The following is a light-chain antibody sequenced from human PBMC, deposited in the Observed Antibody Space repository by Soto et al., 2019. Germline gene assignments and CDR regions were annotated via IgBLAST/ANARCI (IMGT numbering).Light chain of an antibody. CDR2: GVS. J-gene: IGKJ1*01. CDR3: LEYNNWPRWT. Sequence: EIVMTHSPSTLSVSPGERATVFCRESQSVSSDLAWYQQQPGQAPRLLIYGVSTRATGIPARFSGSGSGTDFTLTISSLQSEDFAVYYSLEYNNWPRWTFGKGTKADIK. CDR1: QSVSSD. V-gene: IGKV3-15*01.